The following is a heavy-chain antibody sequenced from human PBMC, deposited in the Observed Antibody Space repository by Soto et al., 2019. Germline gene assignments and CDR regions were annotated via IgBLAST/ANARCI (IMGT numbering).Heavy chain of an antibody. V-gene: IGHV4-34*01. Sequence: SETLSLTCAVYGGSLSGHYWNWIRQPPGKGLEWIGEINHSGRTNYNPSLKSRVTISVDTSKNQFSLNLGSVTAADTAVYFCARGNIAAALVYWGQGTLVTVSS. CDR3: ARGNIAAALVY. CDR2: INHSGRT. D-gene: IGHD6-13*01. J-gene: IGHJ4*02. CDR1: GGSLSGHY.